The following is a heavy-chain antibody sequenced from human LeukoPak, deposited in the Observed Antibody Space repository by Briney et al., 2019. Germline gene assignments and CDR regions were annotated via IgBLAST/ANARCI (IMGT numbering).Heavy chain of an antibody. V-gene: IGHV1-69*13. CDR2: IIPIFGTA. D-gene: IGHD6-6*01. J-gene: IGHJ4*02. CDR3: ARDAAYESIAARPGDY. Sequence: VASVKVSCKASGGTFSSYAISWVRQAPGQGLEWMGGIIPIFGTANYAQKFQGRVTITADESTGTAYMELSSLRSEDTAVYYCARDAAYESIAARPGDYWGQGTLVTVSS. CDR1: GGTFSSYA.